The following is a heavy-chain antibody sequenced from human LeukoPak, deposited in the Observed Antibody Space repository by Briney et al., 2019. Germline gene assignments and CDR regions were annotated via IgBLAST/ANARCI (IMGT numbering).Heavy chain of an antibody. V-gene: IGHV4-39*01. D-gene: IGHD1-1*01. J-gene: IGHJ4*02. CDR3: ARGRSRTLFDY. CDR2: IHYSGRT. CDR1: GGSISSSSYY. Sequence: PSETLSLTCTVSGGSISSSSYYWDWIRPPPGKGLEWIGSIHYSGRTYYNPSLKSRVTISVDTSKNQFSLKLNSVTAADTAVYYCARGRSRTLFDYWGQGTLVTVSS.